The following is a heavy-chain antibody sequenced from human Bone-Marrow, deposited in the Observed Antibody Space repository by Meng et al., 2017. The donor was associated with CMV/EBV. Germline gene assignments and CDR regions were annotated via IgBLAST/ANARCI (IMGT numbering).Heavy chain of an antibody. V-gene: IGHV1-69*10. CDR3: ARDQTDSTSSKNY. CDR1: GGTFNYYA. CDR2: IIPILDIV. D-gene: IGHD6-6*01. J-gene: IGHJ4*02. Sequence: SVKVSCKASGGTFNYYAINWVRQAPGQGLEWIGGIIPILDIVNYAQKFQGRVTITADTSRGTAYMELNSLRSEDTAVYYCARDQTDSTSSKNYWGQGTLVTVSS.